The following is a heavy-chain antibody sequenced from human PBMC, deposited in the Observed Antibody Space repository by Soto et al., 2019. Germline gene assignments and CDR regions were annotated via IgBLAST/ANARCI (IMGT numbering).Heavy chain of an antibody. J-gene: IGHJ5*02. D-gene: IGHD5-18*01. CDR2: ISSSSSYI. V-gene: IGHV3-21*01. CDR1: GFTFSSYS. Sequence: GALRLSCAASGFTFSSYSMNWVRQAPGKGLEWVSSISSSSSYIYYADSVKGRFTISRDNAKNSLYLQMNSLRAEDTAVYYCARDSPEHGYSYGFNWFDPRGQGTLVTVSS. CDR3: ARDSPEHGYSYGFNWFDP.